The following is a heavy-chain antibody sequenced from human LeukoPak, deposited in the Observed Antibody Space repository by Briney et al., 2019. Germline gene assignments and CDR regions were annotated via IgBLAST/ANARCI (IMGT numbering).Heavy chain of an antibody. Sequence: GESLKISCKGSGYSFTNHCIGWVRLMPGKGLEWMGIIYPGDSDTRYSPSIQGQVTISADKSISTAYLQWSSLKASDTAMYYCARRGYGSGNYYYPNWGQGTLVTVSS. CDR3: ARRGYGSGNYYYPN. D-gene: IGHD3-10*01. V-gene: IGHV5-51*01. CDR1: GYSFTNHC. CDR2: IYPGDSDT. J-gene: IGHJ4*02.